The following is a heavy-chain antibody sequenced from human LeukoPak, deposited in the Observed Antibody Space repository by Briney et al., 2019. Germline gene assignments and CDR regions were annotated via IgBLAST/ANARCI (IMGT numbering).Heavy chain of an antibody. CDR3: ARETGDDAFDI. V-gene: IGHV3-66*01. Sequence: GGSLRLSCAASGFTVSSNYMSWVRQAPGKGLEWVSVIYSGGTTYYADSVRGRFTISRDNSKKTLYLQMNSLRAEDTAVYYCARETGDDAFDIWGQGTMVTVSS. CDR1: GFTVSSNY. J-gene: IGHJ3*02. CDR2: IYSGGTT. D-gene: IGHD7-27*01.